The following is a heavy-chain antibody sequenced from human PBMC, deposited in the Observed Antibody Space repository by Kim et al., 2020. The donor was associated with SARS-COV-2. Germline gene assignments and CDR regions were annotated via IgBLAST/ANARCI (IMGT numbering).Heavy chain of an antibody. J-gene: IGHJ5*02. D-gene: IGHD3-16*01. Sequence: GGSRTYYADSVKGRFTISRDNSKNTLYLQMNSLKAEDTAVYYCAETHTWGSWGQGTRVSVSS. CDR2: GGSRT. V-gene: IGHV3-23*01. CDR3: AETHTWGS.